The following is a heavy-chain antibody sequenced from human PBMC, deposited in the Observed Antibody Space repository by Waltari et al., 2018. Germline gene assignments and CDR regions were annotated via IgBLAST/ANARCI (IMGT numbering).Heavy chain of an antibody. CDR3: AKDAFGNTYLDH. V-gene: IGHV3-30*19. CDR1: GFSLGTYG. D-gene: IGHD3-10*01. J-gene: IGHJ4*02. Sequence: QVQLVESGGGVVQPGMSLRLSFAASGFSLGTYGLHWVRQAPGKGVGWVGRIFFGGGDSFYADSVRGRFTISRDNSKNTLYLDINSLRLDDTAIYYCAKDAFGNTYLDHWGQGTLVTVSS. CDR2: IFFGGGDS.